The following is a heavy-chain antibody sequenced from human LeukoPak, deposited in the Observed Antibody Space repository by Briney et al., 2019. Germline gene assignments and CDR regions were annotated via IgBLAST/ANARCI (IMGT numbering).Heavy chain of an antibody. CDR3: ARGGWLASTDAFDI. J-gene: IGHJ3*02. CDR2: ISWDGGST. D-gene: IGHD6-19*01. V-gene: IGHV3-43D*03. Sequence: GSLRLSCAASGFTFDDYAMHWVRQAPEKGLEWVSLISWDGGSTYYADSVKGRFTVSRDNSKNSLYLQMNSLRAEDTALYYCARGGWLASTDAFDIRGQGTMVTVSS. CDR1: GFTFDDYA.